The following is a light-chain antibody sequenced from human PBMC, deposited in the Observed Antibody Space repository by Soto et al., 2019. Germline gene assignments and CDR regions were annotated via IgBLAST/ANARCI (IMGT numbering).Light chain of an antibody. CDR2: STN. Sequence: QAVVTQEPSFSVSPGGTVTLTCGLTSGSVSTAYYPSWHQQTPGQAPRTLIYSTNTRSSGVPDRFSGSIVGNKAALPITGAQADDESDYYCVLYLGSGVAVFGGGTQLTVL. V-gene: IGLV8-61*01. CDR3: VLYLGSGVAV. J-gene: IGLJ7*01. CDR1: SGSVSTAYY.